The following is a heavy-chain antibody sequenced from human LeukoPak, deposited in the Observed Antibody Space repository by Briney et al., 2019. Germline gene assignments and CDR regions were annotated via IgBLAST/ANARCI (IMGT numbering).Heavy chain of an antibody. J-gene: IGHJ4*02. CDR1: GFTFSSYG. Sequence: TGGSLRLSCAASGFTFSSYGMNWVRQAPGKGLEWVSYISSSGSIIDYADSVKGRFTISRDNDKNSLYLQMNSLRAEDTAMYYCARVQRTYYFDYWGQGTLVTVSS. CDR2: ISSSGSII. CDR3: ARVQRTYYFDY. V-gene: IGHV3-48*03.